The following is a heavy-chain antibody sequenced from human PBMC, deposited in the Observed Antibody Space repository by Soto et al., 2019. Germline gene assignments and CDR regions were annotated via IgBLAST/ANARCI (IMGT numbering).Heavy chain of an antibody. CDR2: ISRDSRTV. V-gene: IGHV3-48*02. Sequence: EVHLVESGGSLVQPGGSLRLSCAASGFTFNTYSMNWVRQAPGKGLEWIAYISRDSRTVYYVDSVKGRFTISRDNAKESLFVQMNSLRDEDTAVYYCARASRPYLDYYGLDVWGQGTTVIVSS. CDR1: GFTFNTYS. J-gene: IGHJ6*02. CDR3: ARASRPYLDYYGLDV.